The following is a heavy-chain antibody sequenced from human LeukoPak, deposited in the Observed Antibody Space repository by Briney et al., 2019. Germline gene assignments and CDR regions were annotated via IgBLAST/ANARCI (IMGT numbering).Heavy chain of an antibody. J-gene: IGHJ5*02. CDR3: AKDGGSGMGFDP. CDR2: IRAGGGST. CDR1: GFTFSNYA. Sequence: GGSLRLSCAASGFTFSNYAMTWVRQAPGKGLEWVSGIRAGGGSTNFADSVRGRFTLSTDNSKNTLYLQMNSLRAEDAAIYYCAKDGGSGMGFDPWGQGTLVTVSS. D-gene: IGHD3-10*01. V-gene: IGHV3-23*01.